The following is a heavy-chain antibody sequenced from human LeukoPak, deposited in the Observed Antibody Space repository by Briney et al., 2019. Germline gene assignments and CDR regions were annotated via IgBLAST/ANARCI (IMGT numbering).Heavy chain of an antibody. CDR2: IIGSGSST. CDR3: ATKMATKGSFEY. Sequence: GGSLRPSCAASGFTFSSYAMSWVRQAPGKGLEWVSAIIGSGSSTYYADSVKGRFTISRDNSKNTLFLQMNSLRDEDTAVYYCATKMATKGSFEYWGQGTLVTVSS. D-gene: IGHD5-24*01. J-gene: IGHJ4*02. V-gene: IGHV3-23*01. CDR1: GFTFSSYA.